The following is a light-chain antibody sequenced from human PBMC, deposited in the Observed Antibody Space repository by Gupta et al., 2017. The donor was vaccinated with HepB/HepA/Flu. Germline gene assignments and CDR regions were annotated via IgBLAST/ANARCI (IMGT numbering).Light chain of an antibody. V-gene: IGLV3-1*01. Sequence: YEVTQPPSVSVSPGQTASIACSGDKLGDKYVCWYQQKSGQSPVLVIYQDNKRPSGIPERFSGSNSGNTATLTISGTQPRDEADYYCQAWDSSTAIFGGGTKLTVL. J-gene: IGLJ2*01. CDR1: KLGDKY. CDR2: QDN. CDR3: QAWDSSTAI.